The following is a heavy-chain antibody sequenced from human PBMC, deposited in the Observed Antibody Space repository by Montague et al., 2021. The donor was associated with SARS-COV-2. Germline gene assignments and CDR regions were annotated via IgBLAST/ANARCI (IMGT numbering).Heavy chain of an antibody. V-gene: IGHV3-9*01. J-gene: IGHJ5*02. CDR3: AKDSYYVFWSGYSSGENWLDP. CDR2: ISWNSGSI. CDR1: GSTFGDYA. Sequence: SLRLSCAASGSTFGDYAMHWVRQAPGKGLEWVSGISWNSGSIGXXXSXXXRFXISRDNAKNSLYLEMNSLRAEDTALYYCAKDSYYVFWSGYSSGENWLDPWGRGTLVTVSS. D-gene: IGHD3-3*01.